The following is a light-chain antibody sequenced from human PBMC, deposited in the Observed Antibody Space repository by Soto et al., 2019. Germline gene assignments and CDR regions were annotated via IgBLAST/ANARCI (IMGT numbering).Light chain of an antibody. CDR1: QSISSW. V-gene: IGKV1-5*01. Sequence: DIQMTQSPATLSASVGDRVTITCRASQSISSWLAWYQQKPGKVPKLLIDDASSLESGVPSRFSGSGSGTECTLTISSLQPDDFVTYYCQQDNTYPWTFGQGTKVGVK. CDR3: QQDNTYPWT. J-gene: IGKJ1*01. CDR2: DAS.